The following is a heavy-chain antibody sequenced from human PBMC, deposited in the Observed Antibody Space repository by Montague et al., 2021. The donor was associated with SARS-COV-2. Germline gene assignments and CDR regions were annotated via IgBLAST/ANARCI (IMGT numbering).Heavy chain of an antibody. CDR3: ARVFDNSGYALDY. Sequence: SETLSLTCTVPGGSFKNYYWSWIRQPPGKGLEWIGYVHHDGSSGSANYNPSVWSRVTISVDTSKKQFSLHLSSVTPADTAVHFCARVFDNSGYALDYWGQGTQVTVSS. V-gene: IGHV4-59*01. CDR2: VHHDGSSGSA. CDR1: GGSFKNYY. J-gene: IGHJ4*02. D-gene: IGHD5-12*01.